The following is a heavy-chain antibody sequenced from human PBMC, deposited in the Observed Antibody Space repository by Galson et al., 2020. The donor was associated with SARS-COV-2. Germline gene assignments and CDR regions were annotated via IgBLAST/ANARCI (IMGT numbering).Heavy chain of an antibody. J-gene: IGHJ4*02. CDR2: IIPIFGTA. CDR1: GGTFSSYA. D-gene: IGHD6-6*01. CDR3: AVEMASKEARPFDY. V-gene: IGHV1-69*13. Sequence: SVKVSCKASGGTFSSYAISWVRQAPGQGLEWMGGIIPIFGTANYAQKFQGRVTITADESTSTAYMELSSLRSEDTAVYYCAVEMASKEARPFDYWGQGTLVTVSS.